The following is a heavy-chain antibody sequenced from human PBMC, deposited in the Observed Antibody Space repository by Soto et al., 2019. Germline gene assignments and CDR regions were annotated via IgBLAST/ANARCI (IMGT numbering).Heavy chain of an antibody. CDR3: ARETLTRMATIGSFDY. V-gene: IGHV3-21*01. J-gene: IGHJ4*02. D-gene: IGHD5-12*01. CDR1: GFTFSSYN. CDR2: ISGSSSYI. Sequence: EVQLVESGGGLVKPGGSLRLSCAASGFTFSSYNMNWVRQAPGKGLEWVSSISGSSSYIYYADSVKGRFTISRDNAKNSLYLQMNSLRAEDTAVYYCARETLTRMATIGSFDYWGQGTLVTVSS.